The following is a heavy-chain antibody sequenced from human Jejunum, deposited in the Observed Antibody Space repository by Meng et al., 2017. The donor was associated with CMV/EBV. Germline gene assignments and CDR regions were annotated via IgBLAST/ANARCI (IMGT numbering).Heavy chain of an antibody. CDR2: IWHDSSHK. CDR1: GFIFSNYG. CDR3: ATKVVDDFDH. V-gene: IGHV3-33*01. J-gene: IGHJ4*02. Sequence: CAASGFIFSNYGMHWVRQAPGKGLEWLAVIWHDSSHKDYSDSVKGRFAVSRDNSKNTLYLQMDNLRSEDTSVYYCATKVVDDFDHWGQGIRVTVSS.